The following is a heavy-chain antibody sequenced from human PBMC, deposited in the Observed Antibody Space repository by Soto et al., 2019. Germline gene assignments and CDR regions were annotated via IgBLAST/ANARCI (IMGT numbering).Heavy chain of an antibody. Sequence: QVQLLQSGAETKKPGASVKVSCRASGYTFIYNYIHWVRLAPGHGLEWMGWINPKNGATSHAQKFRGRVTMTRDTSKNTVYMELSRLTSDDRATYYCARRDSSGSFDYWGQGTQVTVSS. J-gene: IGHJ4*02. CDR2: INPKNGAT. V-gene: IGHV1-2*02. CDR3: ARRDSSGSFDY. CDR1: GYTFIYNY. D-gene: IGHD5-18*01.